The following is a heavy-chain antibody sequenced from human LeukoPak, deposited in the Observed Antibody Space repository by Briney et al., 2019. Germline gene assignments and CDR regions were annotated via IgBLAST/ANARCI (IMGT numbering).Heavy chain of an antibody. J-gene: IGHJ6*03. CDR3: ARAAWNYITEDYYYYMDV. D-gene: IGHD1-7*01. CDR1: GGSISSGSYY. V-gene: IGHV4-61*02. Sequence: SETLSLTCTVSGGSISSGSYYWSWIRQPAGKGLEWIGRIYTSGSTNYNPSLKSRVTISVDTSKNQFSLKLSSVTAADTAVYYCARAAWNYITEDYYYYMDVWGKGTTVTVSS. CDR2: IYTSGST.